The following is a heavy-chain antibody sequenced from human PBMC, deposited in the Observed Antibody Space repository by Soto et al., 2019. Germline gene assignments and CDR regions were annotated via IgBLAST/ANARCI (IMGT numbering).Heavy chain of an antibody. CDR2: IYYSGST. Sequence: SETLSLTCTVSGGSISSYYWSWIRQPPGKGLEWIGYIYYSGSTNYNPSLKSRVTISVDTSKNQFSLKLSSVTAADTAVYYCARAGIAAAGTFDYWGQGTLVTVSS. J-gene: IGHJ4*02. CDR3: ARAGIAAAGTFDY. D-gene: IGHD6-13*01. V-gene: IGHV4-59*01. CDR1: GGSISSYY.